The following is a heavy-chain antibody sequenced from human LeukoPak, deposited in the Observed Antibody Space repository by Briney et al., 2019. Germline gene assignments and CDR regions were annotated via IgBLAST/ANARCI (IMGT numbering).Heavy chain of an antibody. D-gene: IGHD6-19*01. Sequence: GGSLRLSCAASGFTFSSYGMHWVRQAPAKGLEWVAVISYDGSNKYYADSVKGRFTISRDNSKNTLYLQMSSLRAEDTAVYYCARVDPGYSSGWFLGHGMDVWGQGTTVTVSS. V-gene: IGHV3-30*03. CDR2: ISYDGSNK. CDR1: GFTFSSYG. J-gene: IGHJ6*02. CDR3: ARVDPGYSSGWFLGHGMDV.